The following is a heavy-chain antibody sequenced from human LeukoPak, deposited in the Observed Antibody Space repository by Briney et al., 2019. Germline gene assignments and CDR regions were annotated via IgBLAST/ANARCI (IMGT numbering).Heavy chain of an antibody. Sequence: GGSLRLSCAASGFTFSSYAMHWVRQAPGKGLEWVAVISYDGSNKYYADSVKGRFTISRDNSKNTLYLQMNSLGADDTAVYYCARDQEDIVVVVAATAFYYYMDVWGKGTTVTVSS. CDR3: ARDQEDIVVVVAATAFYYYMDV. D-gene: IGHD2-15*01. J-gene: IGHJ6*03. CDR2: ISYDGSNK. V-gene: IGHV3-30*04. CDR1: GFTFSSYA.